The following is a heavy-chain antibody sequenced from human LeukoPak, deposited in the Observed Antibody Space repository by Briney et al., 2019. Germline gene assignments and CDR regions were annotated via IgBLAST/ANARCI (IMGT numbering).Heavy chain of an antibody. V-gene: IGHV1-2*06. CDR2: INPNSGGR. J-gene: IGHJ4*02. D-gene: IGHD1-14*01. Sequence: ASVKVSCKASGYTFTGYYMHWVRQAPGQGLAWMGRINPNSGGRNYAQKYQGRVTMTRDTSISTAYMELSRLRYDDTAVYYCASTEEADLVIFGYWGQGTLVTVSS. CDR1: GYTFTGYY. CDR3: ASTEEADLVIFGY.